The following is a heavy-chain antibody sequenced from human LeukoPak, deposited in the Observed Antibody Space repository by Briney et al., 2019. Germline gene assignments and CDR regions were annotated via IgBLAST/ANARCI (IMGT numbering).Heavy chain of an antibody. CDR2: IWYDGSNK. J-gene: IGHJ4*02. CDR3: ARDFGDYGDLFDY. CDR1: GSTFSSYG. Sequence: GRSLRLSCAASGSTFSSYGMHWVRQAPGKGLEWVAVIWYDGSNKYYADSVKGRFTISRDNSKNTLYLQMNSLRAEDTAVYYCARDFGDYGDLFDYWGQGTLVTVSS. D-gene: IGHD4-17*01. V-gene: IGHV3-33*01.